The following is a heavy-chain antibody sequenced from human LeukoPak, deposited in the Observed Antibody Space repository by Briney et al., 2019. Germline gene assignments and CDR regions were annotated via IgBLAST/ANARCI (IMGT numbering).Heavy chain of an antibody. V-gene: IGHV1-18*01. CDR2: ISAYSGNT. CDR3: ARVGGDSSGWYHYGMDV. CDR1: GYIFTRSV. J-gene: IGHJ6*02. Sequence: GVPVKACCKPSGYIFTRSVIRAVRQAPGQPLEWMGWISAYSGNTNYAQKIQGRVTMTTDTSTSTAYMELRSLRSDDTAVYYCARVGGDSSGWYHYGMDVWGQGTTVTVSS. D-gene: IGHD6-19*01.